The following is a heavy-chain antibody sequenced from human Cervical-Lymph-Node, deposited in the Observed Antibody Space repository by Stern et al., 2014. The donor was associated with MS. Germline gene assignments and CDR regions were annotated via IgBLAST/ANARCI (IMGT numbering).Heavy chain of an antibody. V-gene: IGHV1-2*02. CDR2: INPNSGST. Sequence: QMQLVQSGAELKKPGASMKVSCKTSGYTFRDYYIQWVRQAPGQGLEYMGWINPNSGSTNYAQKFRGRVTMTSDTSINTAYLELNGLQSDDTAIYYCARDRYGDPFDYWGQGTLVTVSS. D-gene: IGHD4-17*01. CDR1: GYTFRDYY. J-gene: IGHJ4*02. CDR3: ARDRYGDPFDY.